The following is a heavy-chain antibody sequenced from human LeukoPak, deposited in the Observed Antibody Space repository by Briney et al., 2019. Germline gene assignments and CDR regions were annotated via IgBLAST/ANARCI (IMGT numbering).Heavy chain of an antibody. Sequence: KPSETLSLTCTVSGGSISSSSYYWGWIRQPPGKGLEWIGSIYYSGSTYYNLSLKSRVTISVDTSKNQFSLKLSSVTAADTAVYYCARLLRVTAAAKGYFDYWGQGTLVTVSS. CDR3: ARLLRVTAAAKGYFDY. V-gene: IGHV4-39*01. CDR1: GGSISSSSYY. J-gene: IGHJ4*02. CDR2: IYYSGST. D-gene: IGHD6-13*01.